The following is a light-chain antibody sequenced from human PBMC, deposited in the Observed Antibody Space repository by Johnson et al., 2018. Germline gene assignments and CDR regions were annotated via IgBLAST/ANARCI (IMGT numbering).Light chain of an antibody. Sequence: QSVLTQPPSVSAAPGQKVTISCSGSSSNIGNNYVSWYQQLPGTAPKLLIYENNKRPSGIPDRFSGSKSGTSATLCITGLQTGDEADYYCGTGDSSLSAGNVFGTGTKVTVL. V-gene: IGLV1-51*02. CDR3: GTGDSSLSAGNV. J-gene: IGLJ1*01. CDR1: SSNIGNNY. CDR2: ENN.